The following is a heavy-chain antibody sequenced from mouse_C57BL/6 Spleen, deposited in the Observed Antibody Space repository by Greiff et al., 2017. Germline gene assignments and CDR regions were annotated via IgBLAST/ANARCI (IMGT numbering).Heavy chain of an antibody. Sequence: EVMLVESGGGLVKPGGSLKLSCAASGFTFSSYTMPWVRQTPEKRLEWVATISGGGGNTYYPDSVKGRSTISRDNAKNTLYLQMSSLRSEDTALYYCASSDYNYAMDYWGQGTSVTVSS. CDR2: ISGGGGNT. CDR3: ASSDYNYAMDY. D-gene: IGHD2-4*01. CDR1: GFTFSSYT. J-gene: IGHJ4*01. V-gene: IGHV5-9*01.